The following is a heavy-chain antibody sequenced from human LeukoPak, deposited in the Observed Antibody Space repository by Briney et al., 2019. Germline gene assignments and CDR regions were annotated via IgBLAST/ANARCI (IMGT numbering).Heavy chain of an antibody. CDR1: GFTFSSYA. D-gene: IGHD4-17*01. CDR3: ARGTVDYGDFLYYFDY. Sequence: GGSLRLSCAASGFTFSSYAMHWVRQAPGKGLEWVAVISYDGSNKYYADSVKGRFTISRDNSKNTLYLQMNSLRAEDTAVYYCARGTVDYGDFLYYFDYWGQGTLVTVSS. J-gene: IGHJ4*02. CDR2: ISYDGSNK. V-gene: IGHV3-30-3*01.